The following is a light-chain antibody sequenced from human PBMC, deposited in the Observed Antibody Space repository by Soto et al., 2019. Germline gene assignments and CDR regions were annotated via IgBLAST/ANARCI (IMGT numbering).Light chain of an antibody. Sequence: VIWMTQSPSLISASTGDRVNISCRMSQAISSHLAWYQQNPGKAPNLLLFATSTLQRGVPSRFSGSGSGTDFTLSISSLQSEDFATYYCQQYYTFPYTFGRGTKVE. CDR3: QQYYTFPYT. CDR1: QAISSH. V-gene: IGKV1D-8*01. J-gene: IGKJ2*01. CDR2: ATS.